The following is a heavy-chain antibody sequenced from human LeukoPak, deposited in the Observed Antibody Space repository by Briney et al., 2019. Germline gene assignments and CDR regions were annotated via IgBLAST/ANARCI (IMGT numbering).Heavy chain of an antibody. D-gene: IGHD2-2*01. V-gene: IGHV1-69*13. CDR2: IIPILGTA. CDR1: GGTFRSYG. CDR3: ARALYCSSSTSCYDYGMDV. J-gene: IGHJ6*02. Sequence: SVKVSCKASGGTFRSYGLNWVRQAPGQGLEWMGGIIPILGTAKYAQKLQGRVTITADESTSTGYMELSSLRSEDTAVYYCARALYCSSSTSCYDYGMDVWGQGTTVTVSS.